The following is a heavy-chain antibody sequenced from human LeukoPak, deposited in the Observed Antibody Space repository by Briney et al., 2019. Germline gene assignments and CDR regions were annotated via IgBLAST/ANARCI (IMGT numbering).Heavy chain of an antibody. CDR2: IYYSGNI. D-gene: IGHD2-2*01. CDR1: GGSISSYY. J-gene: IGHJ4*02. V-gene: IGHV4-59*08. Sequence: SETLSLTCSVSGGSISSYYWSWIRQPPGKGLDWIGYIYYSGNINYKSPLKSRVTISGDTSKNQFSLKLSSVTAADTAVYYCARHRPVVVPAADFDYWGQGTLVTVSS. CDR3: ARHRPVVVPAADFDY.